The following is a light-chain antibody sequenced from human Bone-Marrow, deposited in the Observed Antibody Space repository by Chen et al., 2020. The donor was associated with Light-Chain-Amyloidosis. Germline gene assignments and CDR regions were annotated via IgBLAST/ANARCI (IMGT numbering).Light chain of an antibody. CDR3: QQRYRAPT. CDR1: QSIDTA. CDR2: GAS. V-gene: IGKV1-39*01. J-gene: IGKJ2*01. Sequence: DIQMTQSPSSLSASVGDRVTITCRASQSIDTALNWYQQKRGRAPKFLIYGASSLQTVVPSSFSGSGHGTDFTLTISRLQPEDFATYYCQQRYRAPTFRQGTKLDIK.